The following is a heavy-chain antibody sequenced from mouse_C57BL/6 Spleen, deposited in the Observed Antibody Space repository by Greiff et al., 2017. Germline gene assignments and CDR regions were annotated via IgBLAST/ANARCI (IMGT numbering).Heavy chain of an antibody. CDR1: GYAFSSYW. CDR2: IYPGDGDT. J-gene: IGHJ3*01. D-gene: IGHD2-4*01. V-gene: IGHV1-80*01. Sequence: VQLQQSGAELVKPGASVKISCKASGYAFSSYWMNWVKQRPGKGLEWIGQIYPGDGDTNYNGKFKGKATLTADKSSSTAYMQLSSLTSEDSAVYFCARKGYDSEWFAYWGQGTLVTVSA. CDR3: ARKGYDSEWFAY.